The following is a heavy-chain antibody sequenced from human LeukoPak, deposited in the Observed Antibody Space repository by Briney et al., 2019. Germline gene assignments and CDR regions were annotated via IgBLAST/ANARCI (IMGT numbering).Heavy chain of an antibody. CDR3: ARGRIAKIVVVHSFHYGMDV. CDR1: GGSFTDYF. D-gene: IGHD3-22*01. Sequence: SETLSLTCDVFGGSFTDYFWTWIRQSPGKGLEWIGEINDYTGNTNYNPSLNSRVSISLEKSKDQFSLELRSVTAADTAVYYCARGRIAKIVVVHSFHYGMDVWGQGTTVTVSS. V-gene: IGHV4-34*01. CDR2: INDYTGNT. J-gene: IGHJ6*02.